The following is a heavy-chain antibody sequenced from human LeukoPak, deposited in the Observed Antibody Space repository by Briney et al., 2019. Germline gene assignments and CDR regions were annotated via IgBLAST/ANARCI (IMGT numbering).Heavy chain of an antibody. Sequence: GRSLRLSCAASGFTFSSYSMNWVRQAPGKGLEWVSYISSSSSTIYYADSVKGRFTISRDNAKNSLYLQMNSLRAEDTAVYYCARGRSGSYGFFDYWSLGNLVTVSS. CDR1: GFTFSSYS. CDR3: ARGRSGSYGFFDY. D-gene: IGHD3-10*01. CDR2: ISSSSSTI. V-gene: IGHV3-48*01. J-gene: IGHJ4*02.